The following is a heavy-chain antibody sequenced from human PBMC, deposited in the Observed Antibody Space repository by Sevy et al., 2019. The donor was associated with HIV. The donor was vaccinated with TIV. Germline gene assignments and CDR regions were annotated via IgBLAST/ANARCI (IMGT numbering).Heavy chain of an antibody. CDR3: ARVVAVAGYDY. J-gene: IGHJ4*02. CDR1: GYTFTSYY. Sequence: ASVKVSCKASGYTFTSYYMHWVRQAPGQGLEWMGIINPSGGSTSYAQKFQGRVTMTRDTSTSTVYMELSSLRSEDTAEYYCARVVAVAGYDYWGQGTLVTVSS. V-gene: IGHV1-46*01. D-gene: IGHD6-19*01. CDR2: INPSGGST.